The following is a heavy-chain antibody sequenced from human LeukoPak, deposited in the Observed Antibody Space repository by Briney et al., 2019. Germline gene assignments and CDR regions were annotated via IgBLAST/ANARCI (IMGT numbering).Heavy chain of an antibody. J-gene: IGHJ4*02. Sequence: GGSLRLSCAASGFTFSSYSMNWVRQAPGKGLEWVSSISSSSSYIYYADSVKGRFTISRDNAKNSLYLQMNSLRAEDTAVYYCLIGYCSSTSCYPVDYWGQGTLVTVSS. D-gene: IGHD2-2*03. V-gene: IGHV3-21*01. CDR3: LIGYCSSTSCYPVDY. CDR1: GFTFSSYS. CDR2: ISSSSSYI.